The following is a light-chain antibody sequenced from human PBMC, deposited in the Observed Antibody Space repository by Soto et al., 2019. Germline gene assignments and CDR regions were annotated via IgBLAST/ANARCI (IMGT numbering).Light chain of an antibody. V-gene: IGKV1-5*03. Sequence: DIQMTQSPSTLSASIGDRVTITCRASQSVDSWLAWYQQKPGKAPKLLIYKTSNLQSGVPSRFSGSGSGTEFSLPISSLQPDDFATYYCQQYKSFSLTFAGGTRVEVK. CDR1: QSVDSW. CDR2: KTS. CDR3: QQYKSFSLT. J-gene: IGKJ4*01.